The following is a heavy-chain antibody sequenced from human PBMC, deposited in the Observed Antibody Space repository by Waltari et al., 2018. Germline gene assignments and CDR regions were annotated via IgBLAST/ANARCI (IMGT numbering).Heavy chain of an antibody. CDR2: IYYSGST. J-gene: IGHJ6*02. CDR3: ARHVTTVTTSDYYYGMDV. D-gene: IGHD4-17*01. V-gene: IGHV4-39*01. Sequence: QLQLQESGPGLVKPSETLSLTCTVSGGSISSSSYYWGWIRQPPGKGLEWIGSIYYSGSTYYNPSLKSRVTISVDTSKNQFSLKLSSVTAADTAVYYCARHVTTVTTSDYYYGMDVWGQGTTVTVSS. CDR1: GGSISSSSYY.